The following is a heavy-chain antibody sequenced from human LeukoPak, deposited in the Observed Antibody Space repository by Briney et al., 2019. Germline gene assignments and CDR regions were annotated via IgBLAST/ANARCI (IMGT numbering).Heavy chain of an antibody. CDR3: AKFSGSGSYFEDY. J-gene: IGHJ4*02. D-gene: IGHD1-26*01. V-gene: IGHV3-21*01. CDR2: ISSSSSYI. CDR1: GFTFSSYS. Sequence: PGGSLRLSCAASGFTFSSYSMNWVRQAPGKGLEWVSSISSSSSYIYYADSVKGRFTISRDNAKNSLYLQMNSLRAEDTAVYYCAKFSGSGSYFEDYWGQGTLVTVSS.